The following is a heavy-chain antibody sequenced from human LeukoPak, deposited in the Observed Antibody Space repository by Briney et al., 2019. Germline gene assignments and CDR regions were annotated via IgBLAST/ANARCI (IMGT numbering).Heavy chain of an antibody. J-gene: IGHJ4*02. D-gene: IGHD6-19*01. CDR2: IFYSGST. Sequence: SETLSLTCSVSGGSISSSSYYWGWIRQPPGKGLEWIGSIFYSGSTYYNPSLKSRLTIYVDTSKNHFSLKLRSVTAADTAVYYCARQWLAAEDFDYWGQGTLVTVSS. CDR1: GGSISSSSYY. V-gene: IGHV4-39*01. CDR3: ARQWLAAEDFDY.